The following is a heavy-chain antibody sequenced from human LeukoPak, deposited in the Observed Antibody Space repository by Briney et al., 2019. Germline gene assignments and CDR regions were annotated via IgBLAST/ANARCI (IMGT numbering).Heavy chain of an antibody. J-gene: IGHJ6*02. CDR2: ISSNGGST. Sequence: GGSLRLSCAASGFTFSSYAMHWVRQAPGKGLEYVSAISSNGGSTSYADSVKGRFTISRDNSKNTLYLQMGSLRGEDMAVYYCARDLALGGMDVWGQGTTVTVSS. CDR1: GFTFSSYA. CDR3: ARDLALGGMDV. V-gene: IGHV3-64*02.